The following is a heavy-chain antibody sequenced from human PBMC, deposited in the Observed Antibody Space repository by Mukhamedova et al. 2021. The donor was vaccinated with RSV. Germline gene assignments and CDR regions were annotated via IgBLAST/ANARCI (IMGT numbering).Heavy chain of an antibody. Sequence: GQRLEWMGWINAGNGNTKYSQKFQGRVTITRDTSASTAYMELSSLRSEDTAVYYCAREHYSGSHSSEYWGQGTLVTVSS. D-gene: IGHD1-26*01. CDR2: INAGNGNT. V-gene: IGHV1-3*01. J-gene: IGHJ4*02. CDR3: AREHYSGSHSSEY.